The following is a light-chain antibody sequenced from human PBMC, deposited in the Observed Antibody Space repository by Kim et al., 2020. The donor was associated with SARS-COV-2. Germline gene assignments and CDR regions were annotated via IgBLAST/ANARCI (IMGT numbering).Light chain of an antibody. V-gene: IGKV4-1*01. J-gene: IGKJ2*01. CDR3: QQYYNTPYT. CDR1: QSVLYSMNNKNY. Sequence: DIVMTQSPDSLAVSLGERATINCKSSQSVLYSMNNKNYLTWYQQKPGQPPKLLIYWASTRESGVPDRFSGSGSRTDFTLTISSLQAEDVAVYYCQQYYNTPYTFRQGTKLEI. CDR2: WAS.